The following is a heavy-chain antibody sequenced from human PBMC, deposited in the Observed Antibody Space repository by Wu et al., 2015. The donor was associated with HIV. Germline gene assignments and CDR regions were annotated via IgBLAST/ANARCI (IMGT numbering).Heavy chain of an antibody. CDR1: GYTFTSYY. D-gene: IGHD6-13*01. Sequence: QVQLVQSGAEVKKPGASVKVSCKASGYTFTSYYMHWVRQAPGQGLEWMGIINPSGGSTSYAQKFQGRVTMTRTTSLNTAYMELSSLRSEDTAVYYCTREGSSTWYPQDEFFQYWGQGTLVIVSS. V-gene: IGHV1-46*01. J-gene: IGHJ1*01. CDR3: TREGSSTWYPQDEFFQY. CDR2: INPSGGST.